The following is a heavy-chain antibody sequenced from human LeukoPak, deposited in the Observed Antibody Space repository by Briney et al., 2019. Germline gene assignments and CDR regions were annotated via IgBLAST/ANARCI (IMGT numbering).Heavy chain of an antibody. CDR2: IYTSGST. D-gene: IGHD1-7*01. Sequence: SENLSLTCTVSGGSISSGGYYWSWIRQPAGKGLEWIGRIYTSGSTNYNPSLKSRVTISVDTSKNQFSLKLSSVTASDTAVYYCARSPYNWNYANYYFDYWGQGTLVTVSS. CDR3: ARSPYNWNYANYYFDY. CDR1: GGSISSGGYY. J-gene: IGHJ4*02. V-gene: IGHV4-61*02.